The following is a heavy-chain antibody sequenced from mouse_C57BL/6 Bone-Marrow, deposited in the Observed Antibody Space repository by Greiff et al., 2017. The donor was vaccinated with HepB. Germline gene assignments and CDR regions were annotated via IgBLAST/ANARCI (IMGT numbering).Heavy chain of an antibody. D-gene: IGHD1-1*01. J-gene: IGHJ2*01. V-gene: IGHV1-81*01. CDR2: IYPRSGNT. CDR1: GYTFTSYG. CDR3: ARSGAFTTVVATDD. Sequence: QVQLQQSGAELARPGASVKLSCKASGYTFTSYGISWVKQRTGQGLEWIGEIYPRSGNTYYNEKFKGKATLTADKSSSTAYMELRSLTSEDSAVYFCARSGAFTTVVATDDWGQGTTLTVSS.